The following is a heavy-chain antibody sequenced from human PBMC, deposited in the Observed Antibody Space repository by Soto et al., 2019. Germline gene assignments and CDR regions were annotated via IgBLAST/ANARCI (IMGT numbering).Heavy chain of an antibody. Sequence: QVQLVQSGAEVKKPGASVKVSCKASGYTFTSYAMHWVRQAPGQRLEWMGWINAGNGNRKYSQKLQGRVTITRATSASTAYMELSRLRSEDTAVYYCARDPSGYYGMDVWGQGTTVTVSS. CDR2: INAGNGNR. CDR3: ARDPSGYYGMDV. J-gene: IGHJ6*02. CDR1: GYTFTSYA. D-gene: IGHD3-10*01. V-gene: IGHV1-3*01.